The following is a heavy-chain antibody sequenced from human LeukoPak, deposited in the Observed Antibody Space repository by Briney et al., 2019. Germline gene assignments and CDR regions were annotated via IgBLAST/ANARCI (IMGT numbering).Heavy chain of an antibody. Sequence: ASVKVSCKASGYTFTNYALNWVRQAPGQGLEWMGWINPNSGGTNYAQKFQGRVTMTRDTSISTAYMELSRLRSDDTAVYYCARDAHILVGATEPLGVVDYWGQGTLVTVSS. CDR2: INPNSGGT. V-gene: IGHV1-2*02. J-gene: IGHJ4*02. CDR3: ARDAHILVGATEPLGVVDY. CDR1: GYTFTNYA. D-gene: IGHD1-26*01.